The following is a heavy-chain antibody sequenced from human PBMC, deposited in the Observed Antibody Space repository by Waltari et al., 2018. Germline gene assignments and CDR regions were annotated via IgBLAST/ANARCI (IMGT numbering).Heavy chain of an antibody. D-gene: IGHD2-15*01. Sequence: QLVESGGGLVQPGGSLRLSCAASGFNFSSYSMNWVRQTPGKGLYWVSYISSSSNTIYYADSVKGRFTISRDNAKNSLYLQMDSLRDEDTAVYYCATGGRVVPATAVGYWGQGTLVTVSS. V-gene: IGHV3-48*02. CDR1: GFNFSSYS. CDR3: ATGGRVVPATAVGY. J-gene: IGHJ4*02. CDR2: ISSSSNTI.